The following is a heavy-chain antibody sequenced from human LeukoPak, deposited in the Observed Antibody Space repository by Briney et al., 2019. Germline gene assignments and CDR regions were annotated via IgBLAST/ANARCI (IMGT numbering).Heavy chain of an antibody. V-gene: IGHV1-69*13. J-gene: IGHJ5*02. D-gene: IGHD2-15*01. CDR2: IIPIFGTA. Sequence: SVKVSCKASGYIFTRTGISWVRQAPRQGLEWMGGIIPIFGTANYAQKFQGRVTITADESTSTAYMELSSLRSEDTAVYYCARDLVAATNLNWFDPWGQGTLVTVSS. CDR1: GYIFTRTG. CDR3: ARDLVAATNLNWFDP.